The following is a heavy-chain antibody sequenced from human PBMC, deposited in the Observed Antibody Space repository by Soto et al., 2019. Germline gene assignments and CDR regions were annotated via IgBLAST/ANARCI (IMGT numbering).Heavy chain of an antibody. V-gene: IGHV4-61*01. CDR1: GCSISSLSYY. Sequence: SETLSLPCTVSGCSISSLSYYWSWIRQPPGKGLEWVGYTYYGATTNYTPSLQSRVTISVDTSKNQFSLKLSSVTAADTAGYYCARPTVNNDYWGQGTLVTVSS. CDR3: ARPTVNNDY. J-gene: IGHJ4*02. D-gene: IGHD4-17*01. CDR2: TYYGATT.